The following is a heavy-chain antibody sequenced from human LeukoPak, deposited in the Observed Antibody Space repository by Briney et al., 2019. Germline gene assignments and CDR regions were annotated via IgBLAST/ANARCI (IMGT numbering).Heavy chain of an antibody. CDR1: GFTFSSYA. D-gene: IGHD3-22*01. V-gene: IGHV3-23*01. J-gene: IGHJ4*02. CDR2: ISGSGGST. Sequence: QPGGSLRLSCAASGFTFSSYAMSWVRQAPGKGLEWVSAISGSGGSTYYADSVKGRFTISRDNSKNTLYLQMNSLRAEDTAVYYCAKDIIDSSGYYVSADYWGQGTLVTVSS. CDR3: AKDIIDSSGYYVSADY.